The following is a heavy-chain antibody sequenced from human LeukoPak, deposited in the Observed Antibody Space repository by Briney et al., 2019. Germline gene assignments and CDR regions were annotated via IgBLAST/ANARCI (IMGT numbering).Heavy chain of an antibody. D-gene: IGHD6-19*01. J-gene: IGHJ4*02. CDR1: GFTFSSYA. CDR3: AKDRPAVAVAGTAAFDY. CDR2: ISGSGGST. V-gene: IGHV3-23*01. Sequence: HAGGSLRLSCAASGFTFSSYAMSWVRQAPGKGLEWVSAISGSGGSTYYADPVKGRFTISRDNSKNTLYLQMNRLRAEDTAVYYCAKDRPAVAVAGTAAFDYWGQGTLVTVSS.